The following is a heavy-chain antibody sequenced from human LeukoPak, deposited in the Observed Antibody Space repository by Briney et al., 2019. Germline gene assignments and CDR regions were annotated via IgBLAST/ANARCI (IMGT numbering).Heavy chain of an antibody. CDR3: ARALRYYYDSSGYSVYDY. Sequence: GGSLRLSCAASGFTFSSYSMNWVRQAPGKGLEWVSYISSSSSTIYYADSVKGRFTISRDNAKNSLYLQMNSPRAEDTAVYYCARALRYYYDSSGYSVYDYWGQGTLVTVSS. D-gene: IGHD3-22*01. CDR1: GFTFSSYS. J-gene: IGHJ4*02. V-gene: IGHV3-48*01. CDR2: ISSSSSTI.